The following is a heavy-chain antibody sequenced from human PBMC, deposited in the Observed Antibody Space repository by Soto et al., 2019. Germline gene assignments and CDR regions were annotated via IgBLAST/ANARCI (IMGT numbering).Heavy chain of an antibody. CDR1: GFTFSSYS. Sequence: GGSLRLSCAASGFTFSSYSMNWVRKATGKGLEWVSSISSSSSYIYYADSVKGRFTISRDNAKNSLYLQMNSLRAEDTAVYYCARVYGVITAYYFDYWCQGTLVTVSS. V-gene: IGHV3-21*01. CDR2: ISSSSSYI. CDR3: ARVYGVITAYYFDY. D-gene: IGHD3-22*01. J-gene: IGHJ4*02.